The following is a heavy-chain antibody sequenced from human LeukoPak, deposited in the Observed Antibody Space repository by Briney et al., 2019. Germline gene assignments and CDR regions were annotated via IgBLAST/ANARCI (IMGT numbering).Heavy chain of an antibody. CDR3: ATDTYCSSTSCYPPHWFDP. V-gene: IGHV1-8*01. CDR2: MNPNSGNT. J-gene: IGHJ5*02. Sequence: ASVKVSCKASGYTFTSYDINWVRRATGQGLEWMGWMNPNSGNTGYAQKFQGRVTMTRNTSISTAYMELSSLRSEDTAVYYCATDTYCSSTSCYPPHWFDPWGQGTLVTVSS. D-gene: IGHD2-2*01. CDR1: GYTFTSYD.